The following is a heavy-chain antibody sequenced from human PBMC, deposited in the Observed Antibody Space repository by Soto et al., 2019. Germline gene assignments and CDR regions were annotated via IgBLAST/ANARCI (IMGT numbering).Heavy chain of an antibody. D-gene: IGHD3-3*01. Sequence: PGGSLRLSCAASGFTFSNAWMNWVRQAPGKGLEWVGRIKSKTDGGTTDYAAPVKGRFTISRDDSKNTLYLQMNSLKTEDTAVYYCTSRPIWSGYLFDYWGQGTLVTVSS. CDR2: IKSKTDGGTT. CDR1: GFTFSNAW. V-gene: IGHV3-15*07. CDR3: TSRPIWSGYLFDY. J-gene: IGHJ4*02.